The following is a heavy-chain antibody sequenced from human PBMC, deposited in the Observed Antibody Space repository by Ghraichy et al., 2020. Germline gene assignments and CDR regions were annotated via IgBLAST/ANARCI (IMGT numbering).Heavy chain of an antibody. CDR2: INAGNGNT. D-gene: IGHD3-10*01. CDR3: ARALLWFGEWSNWFDP. J-gene: IGHJ5*02. Sequence: ASVKVSCKASGYTFTSYAMHLVRQAPGQRLEWMGWINAGNGNTKYSQKFQGRVTITRDTSASTAYMELSSLRSEDTAVYYCARALLWFGEWSNWFDPWGQGTLGTVSS. CDR1: GYTFTSYA. V-gene: IGHV1-3*01.